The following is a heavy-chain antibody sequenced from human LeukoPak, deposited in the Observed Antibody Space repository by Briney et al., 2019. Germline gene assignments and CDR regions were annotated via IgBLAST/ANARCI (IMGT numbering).Heavy chain of an antibody. Sequence: PGGSLRLSCAASGFSFSNYWMHSVRQVPGKGLVWVSRVDNDESGTTYADSVKGRFTISRDNAKNTVYLQLNSLRAEDTAVYYCARSQRGYSYGEHWGQGTPVTVSS. CDR1: GFSFSNYW. D-gene: IGHD5-18*01. CDR2: VDNDESGT. V-gene: IGHV3-74*01. J-gene: IGHJ4*02. CDR3: ARSQRGYSYGEH.